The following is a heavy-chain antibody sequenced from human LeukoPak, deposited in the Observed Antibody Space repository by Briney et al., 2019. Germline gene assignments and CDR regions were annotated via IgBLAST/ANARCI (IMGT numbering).Heavy chain of an antibody. J-gene: IGHJ4*02. Sequence: SETLSLTCAVYGGSFSGYYWSWIRQPPGKGLEWIGEINHSENTDYNPSLKSRVTISVDTSKNQLSLKLSSVTAADTAVYYCARHLRWRTSFSPFDYWGQGTLVTVSS. CDR3: ARHLRWRTSFSPFDY. CDR2: INHSENT. CDR1: GGSFSGYY. V-gene: IGHV4-34*01. D-gene: IGHD3/OR15-3a*01.